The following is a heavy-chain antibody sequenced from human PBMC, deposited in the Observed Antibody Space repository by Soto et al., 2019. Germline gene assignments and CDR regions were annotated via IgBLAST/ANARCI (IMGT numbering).Heavy chain of an antibody. D-gene: IGHD3-22*01. CDR2: IYHSGSD. Sequence: SETLSLTCAVSGGSISSGGYSWSWVRQPPGKGLEWIGEIYHSGSDNYNPSLKSRVTISVDKSKNQFSLKLSSVTAADTAVYYCARVFTMKRPPHFDYWGQGTLVTVSS. CDR1: GGSISSGGYS. V-gene: IGHV4-4*02. CDR3: ARVFTMKRPPHFDY. J-gene: IGHJ4*02.